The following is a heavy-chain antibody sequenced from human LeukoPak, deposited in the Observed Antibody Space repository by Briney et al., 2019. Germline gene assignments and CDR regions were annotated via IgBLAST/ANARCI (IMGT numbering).Heavy chain of an antibody. J-gene: IGHJ1*01. CDR2: INHSGST. Sequence: SETLSLTCIVSGGSISNYYWSWIRQPPGKGLEWIGEINHSGSTNYNPSLKSRVTISVDTSKNQFSLKLSSVTAADTAVYYCASRAAAGTDFQHWGQGTLVTVSS. CDR3: ASRAAAGTDFQH. CDR1: GGSISNYY. V-gene: IGHV4-34*01. D-gene: IGHD6-13*01.